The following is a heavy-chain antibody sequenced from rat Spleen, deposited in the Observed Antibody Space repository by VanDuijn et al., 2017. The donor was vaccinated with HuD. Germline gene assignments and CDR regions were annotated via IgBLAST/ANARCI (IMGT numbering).Heavy chain of an antibody. D-gene: IGHD5-1*01. V-gene: IGHV5-20*01. CDR1: GFTFSDYY. J-gene: IGHJ2*01. Sequence: EVQLVESGGGLVQPGRSMKLSCAASGFTFSDYYMAWVRQAPKKGLEWVASISPGGGGTYYSESVKGRFTISRDNTKNTLYLQMDSLKSEDSATYYCTREGLGAGFDYWGQGIMVTVSS. CDR2: ISPGGGGT. CDR3: TREGLGAGFDY.